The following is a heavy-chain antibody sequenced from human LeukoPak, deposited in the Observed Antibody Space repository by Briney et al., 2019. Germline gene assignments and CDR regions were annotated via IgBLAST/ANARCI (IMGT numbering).Heavy chain of an antibody. CDR2: IFTTGGA. D-gene: IGHD7-27*01. Sequence: PSETLSLTCTVSGGSIGTYYWSWIRQPAGKGLEWIGRIFTTGGANYNPSLKSRVTMSLDTSKNLFSLKLNSVTAADTAVYYCVRDGPSWGLLWGQGALVPVSS. CDR3: VRDGPSWGLL. J-gene: IGHJ4*02. V-gene: IGHV4-4*07. CDR1: GGSIGTYY.